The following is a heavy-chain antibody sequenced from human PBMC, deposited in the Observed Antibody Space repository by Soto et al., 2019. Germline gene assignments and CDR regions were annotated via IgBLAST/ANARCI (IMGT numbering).Heavy chain of an antibody. CDR1: NYSVTTTSYY. D-gene: IGHD3-9*01. CDR3: ARGFDWFYFDY. V-gene: IGHV4-39*01. CDR2: IYYRGST. J-gene: IGHJ4*02. Sequence: PSETLSLTCTVSNYSVTTTSYYWDWIRQPPGKGLEWIGSIYYRGSTYYNPSLKSRVTMSADTSKNQFSLMLSSLTAADTAVYFCARGFDWFYFDYWGQGALVTVSS.